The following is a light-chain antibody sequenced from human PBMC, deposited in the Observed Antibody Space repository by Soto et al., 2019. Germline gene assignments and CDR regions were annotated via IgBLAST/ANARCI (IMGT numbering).Light chain of an antibody. CDR1: QSISSW. J-gene: IGKJ4*01. V-gene: IGKV1-5*01. Sequence: DSQIPQWPSNLSACVGERITITSGASQSISSWLAWYQQKPGKAPTLLIYAASTLQSGVPSRFSGSGFGTDFTFTFSSLQAEDFASYYWQHPTRYPSTFGGGTKVDIK. CDR2: AAS. CDR3: QHPTRYPST.